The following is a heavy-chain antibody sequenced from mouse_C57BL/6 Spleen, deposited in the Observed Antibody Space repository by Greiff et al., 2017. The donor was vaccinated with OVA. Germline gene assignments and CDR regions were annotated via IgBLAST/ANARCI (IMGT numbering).Heavy chain of an antibody. Sequence: EVQLQESGPELVKPGASVKISCKASGYTFTDYYMNWVKQSHGKSLEWIGDINPNNGGTSYNQKFKGKATLTVDKSSSTAYMELRSLTSEDSAVYYCAITTVVYFDYWGQGTTLTVSS. CDR3: AITTVVYFDY. CDR1: GYTFTDYY. V-gene: IGHV1-26*01. J-gene: IGHJ2*01. D-gene: IGHD1-1*01. CDR2: INPNNGGT.